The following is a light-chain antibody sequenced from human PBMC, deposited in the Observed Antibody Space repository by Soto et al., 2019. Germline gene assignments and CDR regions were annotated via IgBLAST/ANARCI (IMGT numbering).Light chain of an antibody. V-gene: IGLV2-11*01. Sequence: QSALTQPRSVSGSPGQSVTISCTGTSSDVGGYNYVSWYQQHPGNAPKLMIYDVSKRPSGVPDRFSGSKSGNTASLTISGLQAEDEADYYCCSYAGSYALVFGTGTKLTVL. CDR2: DVS. J-gene: IGLJ1*01. CDR1: SSDVGGYNY. CDR3: CSYAGSYALV.